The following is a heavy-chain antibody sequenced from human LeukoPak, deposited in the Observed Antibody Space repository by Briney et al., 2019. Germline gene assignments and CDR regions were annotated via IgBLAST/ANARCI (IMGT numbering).Heavy chain of an antibody. J-gene: IGHJ4*02. CDR2: IREDGSEK. CDR3: AINHDY. V-gene: IGHV3-7*01. Sequence: GGSLRLSCTAPGSIFGTYWMTWVRQAPGKGLEWVAIIREDGSEKFYVASVKGRFTISRDIPNNSVYLQMNSLRVEDTAVYYCAINHDYWGQGTLVTVS. CDR1: GSIFGTYW.